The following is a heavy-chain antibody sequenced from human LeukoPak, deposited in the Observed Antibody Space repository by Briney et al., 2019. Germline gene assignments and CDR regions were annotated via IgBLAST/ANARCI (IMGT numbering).Heavy chain of an antibody. CDR1: GSSISSYY. V-gene: IGHV4-59*12. CDR3: ARDRSISWFYY. CDR2: IYYSGGT. J-gene: IGHJ4*02. Sequence: SETLSLTCTVSGSSISSYYWSWIRQPPGKGLEWVGCIYYSGGTTYNPSLMSRVTMSLDTSKNKFSLKRLSVTAADTAVYYCARDRSISWFYYWGRGTLVTVSS. D-gene: IGHD6-13*01.